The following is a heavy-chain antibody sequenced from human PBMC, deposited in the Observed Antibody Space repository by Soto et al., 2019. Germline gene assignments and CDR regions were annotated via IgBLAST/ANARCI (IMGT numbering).Heavy chain of an antibody. D-gene: IGHD2-15*01. V-gene: IGHV3-23*01. CDR1: GFSFSRNA. CDR3: AKLGYCTGGTCYLDYYYGVDV. J-gene: IGHJ6*02. Sequence: QLLESGGGLVQPGGSLRLSCEASGFSFSRNAMSWVRQAPGKGLEWVSSLSSGGKTYYADPVKGRFTITRDNSKNTQSLQMTSLGAEDTAVDYCAKLGYCTGGTCYLDYYYGVDVWGQGTTVTVS. CDR2: LSSGGKT.